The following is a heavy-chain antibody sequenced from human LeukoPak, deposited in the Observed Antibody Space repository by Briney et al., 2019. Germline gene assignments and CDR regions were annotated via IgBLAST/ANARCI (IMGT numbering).Heavy chain of an antibody. CDR3: AKDRYYDSSGLFDY. Sequence: GGSLRLSCAASGFTFDDYAMHWVRQAPGKGLEWVSGISWNSGSIGYVDSVKGRFTISRDNAKNSLYLQMNSLRAEDTALYYCAKDRYYDSSGLFDYWGQGTLVTVSS. CDR1: GFTFDDYA. CDR2: ISWNSGSI. D-gene: IGHD3-22*01. J-gene: IGHJ4*02. V-gene: IGHV3-9*01.